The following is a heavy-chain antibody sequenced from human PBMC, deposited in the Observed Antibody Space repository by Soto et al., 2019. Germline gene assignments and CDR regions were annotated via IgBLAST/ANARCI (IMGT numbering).Heavy chain of an antibody. V-gene: IGHV3-23*01. CDR2: ISGSGGST. CDR3: AKAEEDIVDPTAH. Sequence: EVQLLESGGGLVQPGGSLRLSCAASGFTFSSYAMSWVRQAPGKGLEWVSAISGSGGSTYYADSVKGRFTISRDNPKNTLYLQMNSLRAEDTAVYYCAKAEEDIVDPTAHWGQGTLVTVSS. J-gene: IGHJ4*02. CDR1: GFTFSSYA. D-gene: IGHD2-15*01.